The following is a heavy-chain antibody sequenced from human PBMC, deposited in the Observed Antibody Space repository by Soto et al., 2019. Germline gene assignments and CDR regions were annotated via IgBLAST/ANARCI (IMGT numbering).Heavy chain of an antibody. J-gene: IGHJ6*02. CDR2: IIPIFGTA. V-gene: IGHV1-69*13. CDR3: ARHSIWNDSYQKDYYYYGMDV. Sequence: ASVKVSCKASGGTFSSYAISWVRQAPGQGLEWMGGIIPIFGTANYAQKFQGRVTITADESTSTAYMELSSLRSEDTAVYYCARHSIWNDSYQKDYYYYGMDVWGQGTTVTVSS. CDR1: GGTFSSYA. D-gene: IGHD1-1*01.